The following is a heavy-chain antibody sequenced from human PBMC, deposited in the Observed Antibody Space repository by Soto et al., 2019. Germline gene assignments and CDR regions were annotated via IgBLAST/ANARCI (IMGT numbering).Heavy chain of an antibody. Sequence: QGHLVQSEAEVKKSGASVKVSCKASGYTFTRYGISWVRQAPGQGLEWMGWISGYNGDTNYAQKFQGRFSXTXXXSXXTAYMELRSLTSDDTAVYYCAKNGQPPYYYYGLDVWGQGTKVTVSS. CDR3: AKNGQPPYYYYGLDV. V-gene: IGHV1-18*01. J-gene: IGHJ6*02. D-gene: IGHD2-8*01. CDR2: ISGYNGDT. CDR1: GYTFTRYG.